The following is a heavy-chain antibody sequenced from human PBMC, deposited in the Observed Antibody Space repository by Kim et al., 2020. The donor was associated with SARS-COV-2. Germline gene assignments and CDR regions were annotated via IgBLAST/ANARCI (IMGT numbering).Heavy chain of an antibody. Sequence: RGSLRLSCAASGFTFSSYAMSWVRQAPGKGLEWVSAISGSGGSTYYADSVKGRFTISRDNSKNTLYLQMNSLRAEDTAVYYCAKSKGITIFGVVISGNYYYYGMDVWGQGTTVTVSS. CDR2: ISGSGGST. J-gene: IGHJ6*02. CDR3: AKSKGITIFGVVISGNYYYYGMDV. V-gene: IGHV3-23*01. CDR1: GFTFSSYA. D-gene: IGHD3-3*01.